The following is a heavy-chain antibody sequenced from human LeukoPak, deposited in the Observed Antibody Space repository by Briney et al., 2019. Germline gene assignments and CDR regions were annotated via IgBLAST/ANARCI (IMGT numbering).Heavy chain of an antibody. V-gene: IGHV3-33*06. J-gene: IGHJ3*02. D-gene: IGHD6-19*01. CDR2: IWYGGSNK. CDR3: AKDLRLYSSGWNAFDI. Sequence: PGGSLRLSCAVSGFTFSSYGMHWVRQAPGKGLEWVAVIWYGGSNKYYADSVKGRFTISRDNSKNTLYLQMNSLRAEDTAVYYCAKDLRLYSSGWNAFDIWGQGTMVTVSS. CDR1: GFTFSSYG.